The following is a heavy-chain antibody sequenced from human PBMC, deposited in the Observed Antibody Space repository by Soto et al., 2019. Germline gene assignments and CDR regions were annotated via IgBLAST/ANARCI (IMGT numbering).Heavy chain of an antibody. CDR3: ARVFPGPPFDY. Sequence: QVQLVQSGAEVKKPGASVKVSCKASGYTFNSYGIIWVRQAPGQGLEWMGWISAYNGNTNDAQQLQGRVTMNTDTSTSTAYMELRSLRSDDTAVEYCARVFPGPPFDYWGQGTLVSVSS. CDR1: GYTFNSYG. V-gene: IGHV1-18*01. D-gene: IGHD2-21*01. CDR2: ISAYNGNT. J-gene: IGHJ4*02.